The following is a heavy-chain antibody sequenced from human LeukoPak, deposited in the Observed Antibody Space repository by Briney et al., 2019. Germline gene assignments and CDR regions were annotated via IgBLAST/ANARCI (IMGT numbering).Heavy chain of an antibody. CDR3: AKGAIVRGVIIIDPWIKKAYYLDH. CDR1: GFTFSSYA. CDR2: ISGSGGGR. J-gene: IGHJ4*02. V-gene: IGHV3-23*01. D-gene: IGHD3-10*01. Sequence: GGSLRLSCAVSGFTFSSYAMSWVRQAPGKGLEWVSAISGSGGGRYYADSVKGRFTISRDNSKNTLYLQMNSQKDEDTAVYHCAKGAIVRGVIIIDPWIKKAYYLDHWGQSTLVTVSS.